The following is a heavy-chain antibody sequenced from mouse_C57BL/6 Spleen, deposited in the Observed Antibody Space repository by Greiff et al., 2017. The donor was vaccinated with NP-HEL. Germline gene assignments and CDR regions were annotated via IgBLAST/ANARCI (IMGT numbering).Heavy chain of an antibody. J-gene: IGHJ4*01. Sequence: EVHLVESEGGLVQPGSSMKLSCTASGFTFSDYYMAWVRQVPEKGLEWVANINYDGSSTYYLDSLKSRFIISRDNAKNNLYLQMSSLKSEDTATYYCARDRGGSSGTGAMDYWGQGTSVTVSS. CDR2: INYDGSST. V-gene: IGHV5-16*01. D-gene: IGHD3-2*02. CDR1: GFTFSDYY. CDR3: ARDRGGSSGTGAMDY.